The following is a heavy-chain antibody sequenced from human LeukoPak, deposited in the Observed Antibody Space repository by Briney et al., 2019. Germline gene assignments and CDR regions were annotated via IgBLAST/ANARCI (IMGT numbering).Heavy chain of an antibody. CDR2: MSPNSGDT. D-gene: IGHD7-27*01. CDR1: GYTFTGYY. J-gene: IGHJ4*02. V-gene: IGHV1-8*02. CDR3: ARGPPNWGYDY. Sequence: ASVKVSCKASGYTFTGYYMHWVRQAPGQRPEWMGWMSPNSGDTGYAQKFQDRVTMTRNTPISTAYMELSSLRSDDTAVYYCARGPPNWGYDYWGPGTLVTVSS.